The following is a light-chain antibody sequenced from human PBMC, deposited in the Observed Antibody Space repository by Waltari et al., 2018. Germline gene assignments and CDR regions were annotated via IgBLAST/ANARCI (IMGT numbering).Light chain of an antibody. CDR2: DVS. J-gene: IGLJ1*01. V-gene: IGLV2-14*01. CDR3: SSYTSSSTLYV. CDR1: SSDVGGYNY. Sequence: QSALTQPASVSGSPGQSITISCTGTSSDVGGYNYVSWYQQHPGKARKLMIYDVSKRPSGVANRFSGSKSGNTASLTISGLQAEDEADYYCSSYTSSSTLYVFGTGTKVTVL.